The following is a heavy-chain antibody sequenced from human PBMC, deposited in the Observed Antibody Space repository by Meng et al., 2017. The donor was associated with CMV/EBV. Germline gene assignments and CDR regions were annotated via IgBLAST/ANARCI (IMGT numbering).Heavy chain of an antibody. V-gene: IGHV2-5*02. Sequence: ITLKEPVPTLVKPTQTRTLTCTFSGFSLSTSGVGVGWIRQPPGKALEWLALIYWDDDKRYSPSLKSRLTITKDTSKNQVVLTMTNMDPVDTATYYCAHLDTAKLHFDYWGQGTLVTVSS. D-gene: IGHD5-18*01. CDR3: AHLDTAKLHFDY. J-gene: IGHJ4*02. CDR2: IYWDDDK. CDR1: GFSLSTSGVG.